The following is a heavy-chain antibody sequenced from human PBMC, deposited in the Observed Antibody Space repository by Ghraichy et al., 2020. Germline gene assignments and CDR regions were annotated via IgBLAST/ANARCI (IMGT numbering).Heavy chain of an antibody. Sequence: GESLNISCAASGFSVISNYMSWVRQAPGKGLEWVSLIHGRGTTSYIDSVKGRFTITRDNSVNAVYLQLQSLRADDTAVYYCARGGTAGALDLWGQGTLVTVAS. V-gene: IGHV3-66*01. D-gene: IGHD6-13*01. CDR2: IHGRGTT. CDR1: GFSVISNY. CDR3: ARGGTAGALDL. J-gene: IGHJ4*02.